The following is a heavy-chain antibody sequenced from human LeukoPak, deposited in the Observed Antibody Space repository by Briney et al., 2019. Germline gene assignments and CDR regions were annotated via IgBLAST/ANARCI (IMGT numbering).Heavy chain of an antibody. V-gene: IGHV3-21*06. CDR3: ARDPYSGNYGAYYYYYMDV. Sequence: GGSLRLSCAASGFSFKDYNMHWVRQAPGKGLEWVSSITSSSSYIYYADSVKGRFTISRDNAKNSLYLQMDSLRVEDTAVYYCARDPYSGNYGAYYYYYMDVWGKGTTVTISS. CDR1: GFSFKDYN. D-gene: IGHD1-26*01. CDR2: ITSSSSYI. J-gene: IGHJ6*03.